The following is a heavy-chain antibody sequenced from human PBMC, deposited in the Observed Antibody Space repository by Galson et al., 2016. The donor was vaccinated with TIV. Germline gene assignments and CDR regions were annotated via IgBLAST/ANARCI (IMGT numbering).Heavy chain of an antibody. CDR1: GGTFNNFA. CDR3: ARDVPCGGSCYFFDN. Sequence: SVKVSCKASGGTFNNFAFNWVRQAPGQGLEWMGEILPVSRTSNYVQKFQDRVTFTTDESTNTAYMELNGLRSDDTAVYYCARDVPCGGSCYFFDNWGQGTPVTVSA. J-gene: IGHJ4*02. CDR2: ILPVSRTS. D-gene: IGHD2-21*02. V-gene: IGHV1-69*05.